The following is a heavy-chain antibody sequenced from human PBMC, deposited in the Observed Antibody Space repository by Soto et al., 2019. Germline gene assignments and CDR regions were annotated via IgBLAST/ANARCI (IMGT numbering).Heavy chain of an antibody. J-gene: IGHJ4*02. CDR1: GYTFTSYG. CDR2: ISAYNGNT. V-gene: IGHV1-18*01. CDR3: ARDLGSSSDY. Sequence: QVQLVQSGAEVKKPGASVKVSCKASGYTFTSYGISWVRQAPGQGLEWMGWISAYNGNTNYAQKLQXXVXMXXDKSTSTAYIELRSLRSDDTAGYYCARDLGSSSDYWGQGTLVTVSS. D-gene: IGHD6-13*01.